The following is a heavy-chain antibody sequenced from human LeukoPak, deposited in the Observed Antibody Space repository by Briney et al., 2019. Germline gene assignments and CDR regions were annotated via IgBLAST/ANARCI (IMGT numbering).Heavy chain of an antibody. CDR1: GYTFTSYA. J-gene: IGHJ5*02. CDR2: ISAYNGNT. D-gene: IGHD2-15*01. V-gene: IGHV1-18*01. CDR3: ARDGRDIVVVVAAFGGGNRFDP. Sequence: ASVKVSCKASGYTFTSYAMNWVRQAPGQGLEWMGWISAYNGNTNYAQKLQGRVTMTTDTSTSTAYMELRSLRSDDTAVYYCARDGRDIVVVVAAFGGGNRFDPWGQGTLVTVSS.